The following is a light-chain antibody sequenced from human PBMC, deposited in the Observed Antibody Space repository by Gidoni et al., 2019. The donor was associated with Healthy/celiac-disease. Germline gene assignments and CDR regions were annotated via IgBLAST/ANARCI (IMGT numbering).Light chain of an antibody. CDR1: QNVLYSSNNKNY. CDR3: QQYYSTPQT. J-gene: IGKJ2*01. V-gene: IGKV4-1*01. Sequence: DIVMTQSPDSLAVSLGERATINCKSSQNVLYSSNNKNYLAWYQQKPGQPPKLLIYWAATRESGVPDRFSGSGSGTDFTLTITSLQAEDVAVYYCQQYYSTPQTFXXXTKLEIK. CDR2: WAA.